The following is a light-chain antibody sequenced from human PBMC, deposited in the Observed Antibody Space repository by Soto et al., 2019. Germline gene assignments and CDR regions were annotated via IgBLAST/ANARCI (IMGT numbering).Light chain of an antibody. CDR1: SSDVGGYT. V-gene: IGLV1-44*01. CDR2: SNN. J-gene: IGLJ3*02. Sequence: QSVLTQPASVSGSPGQSITISCTGTSSDVGGYTVNWYQQLPGTAPKHLIFSNNQRPSGVPDRFSGSKSGTSASLAISGLQPEDEADYYCAAWDDSLSWVFGGGTQLTVL. CDR3: AAWDDSLSWV.